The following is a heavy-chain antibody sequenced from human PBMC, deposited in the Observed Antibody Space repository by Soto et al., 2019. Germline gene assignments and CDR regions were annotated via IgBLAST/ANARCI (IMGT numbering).Heavy chain of an antibody. V-gene: IGHV1-69*06. CDR2: IVPIFGTK. CDR3: ARDRRDQTIFGMVGYFDL. J-gene: IGHJ2*01. CDR1: GGSFSSHA. Sequence: QVQLVQSGAEVKKPGSSVKVSCKPSGGSFSSHAVSWVRQAPGQGLEWVGGIVPIFGTKNYAEKFQGRVTITADKSTSTGYMDLSSLTSEDTAVYFCARDRRDQTIFGMVGYFDLWGRGTLVSVSS. D-gene: IGHD3-3*01.